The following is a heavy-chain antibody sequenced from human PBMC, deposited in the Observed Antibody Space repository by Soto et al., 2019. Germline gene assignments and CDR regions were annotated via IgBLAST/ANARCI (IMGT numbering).Heavy chain of an antibody. J-gene: IGHJ6*02. CDR2: IIPIFGTA. CDR1: GGTFSSYA. CDR3: ARYYLGGYDSRSAYYYYGMDV. Sequence: VASVKVSCKASGGTFSSYAISWVRQAPGQGLEWMGGIIPIFGTANYAQKFQGRVTITADESTSTAYMELSSLRSEDTAVYYCARYYLGGYDSRSAYYYYGMDVWGQGTTVTVSS. D-gene: IGHD5-12*01. V-gene: IGHV1-69*13.